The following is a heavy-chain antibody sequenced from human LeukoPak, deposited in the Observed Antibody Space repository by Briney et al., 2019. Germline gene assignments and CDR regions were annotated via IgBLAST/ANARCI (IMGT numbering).Heavy chain of an antibody. Sequence: GRSLRLSCPASGFTFTSYAMHWVRQAPGKGLGWVAVISYDGSNKYYADSVKGRFTISRDNSKNTLYLQMNSLRAEDTAVYYCARGLEEWDVRGDYWGQGTLVTVSS. CDR3: ARGLEEWDVRGDY. CDR2: ISYDGSNK. V-gene: IGHV3-30*04. CDR1: GFTFTSYA. J-gene: IGHJ4*02. D-gene: IGHD1-26*01.